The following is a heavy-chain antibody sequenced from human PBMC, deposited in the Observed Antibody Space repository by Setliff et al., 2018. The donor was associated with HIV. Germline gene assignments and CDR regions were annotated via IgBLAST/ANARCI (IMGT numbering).Heavy chain of an antibody. CDR1: GGSFSNYY. D-gene: IGHD4-17*01. J-gene: IGHJ3*02. Sequence: PSETLSLTCAVYGGSFSNYYWSWIRQPPVKGLEWIGEINHSGSTNYNPSLKSRVTISVDTSKNQFSRKLSSVTAADTAVYYCARERTRMTTVTTGDAFDIWGQGTMVTVSS. CDR2: INHSGST. CDR3: ARERTRMTTVTTGDAFDI. V-gene: IGHV4-34*01.